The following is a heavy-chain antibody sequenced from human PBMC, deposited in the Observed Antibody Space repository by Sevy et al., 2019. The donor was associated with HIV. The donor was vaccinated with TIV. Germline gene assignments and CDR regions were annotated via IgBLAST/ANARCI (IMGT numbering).Heavy chain of an antibody. J-gene: IGHJ6*02. CDR2: TYYRSKWYN. CDR1: GDSVSSNSAA. D-gene: IGHD3-22*01. V-gene: IGHV6-1*01. Sequence: QSQTLSLTCAISGDSVSSNSAAWNWIRQSPSRGLEWLGRTYYRSKWYNDYAVSVKSRITINPDTSKNQFSLQLNSMTPEDTAVYYCARHSFYYDSSGYYFYYYYGMDVWGQGTMVTVSS. CDR3: ARHSFYYDSSGYYFYYYYGMDV.